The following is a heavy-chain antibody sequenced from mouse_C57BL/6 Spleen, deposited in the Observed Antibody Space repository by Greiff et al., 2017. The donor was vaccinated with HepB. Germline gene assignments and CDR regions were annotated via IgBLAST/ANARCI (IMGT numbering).Heavy chain of an antibody. CDR3: ASNPLAY. CDR1: GYAFSSSW. CDR2: IYPGDGDT. V-gene: IGHV1-82*01. Sequence: VQLQQSGPELVKPGASVKISCKASGYAFSSSWMNWVKQRPGKGLERIGRIYPGDGDTNYNGKFKGKATLTADKSSSTAYMQLSSLTSEDSAVYFCASNPLAYWGQGTLVTVSA. J-gene: IGHJ3*01.